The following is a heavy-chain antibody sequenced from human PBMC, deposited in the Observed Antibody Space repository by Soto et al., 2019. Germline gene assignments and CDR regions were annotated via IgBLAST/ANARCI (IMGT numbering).Heavy chain of an antibody. D-gene: IGHD1-1*01. V-gene: IGHV5-51*01. Sequence: PGESLKTSCKASGYIFTNYWLGWVRQLPGEGLEWMGIVCPGDSDTRYHPSFQGQVTITVDKSSSTAYLQWSSLKAADTAMYYCARIPSTGPYYFDYWGQGTLVTVSS. CDR3: ARIPSTGPYYFDY. CDR1: GYIFTNYW. CDR2: VCPGDSDT. J-gene: IGHJ4*02.